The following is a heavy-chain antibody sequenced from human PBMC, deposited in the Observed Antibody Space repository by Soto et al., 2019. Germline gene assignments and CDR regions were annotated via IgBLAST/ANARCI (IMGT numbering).Heavy chain of an antibody. J-gene: IGHJ4*02. CDR3: ARGVSSWPGIFDY. D-gene: IGHD6-13*01. V-gene: IGHV1-46*02. CDR1: GYTFNTYG. CDR2: INPSGGST. Sequence: ASVKVSCKASGYTFNTYGINWVRQAPGQGLEWMGIINPSGGSTSYAQKFQGRVTMTRDTSTSTVYMELSSLRSEDTAVYYCARGVSSWPGIFDYWGQGTLVTVSS.